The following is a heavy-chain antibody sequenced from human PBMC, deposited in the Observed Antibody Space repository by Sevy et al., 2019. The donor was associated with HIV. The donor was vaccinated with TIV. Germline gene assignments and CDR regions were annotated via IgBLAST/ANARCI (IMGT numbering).Heavy chain of an antibody. V-gene: IGHV1-2*02. CDR1: GYTFVGYY. D-gene: IGHD3-22*01. Sequence: ASVKVSCKTSGYTFVGYYIHWVRQAPGQGLEWMGWINPASGGTDYAREFQGRVTMTRDTSLRIAYMEVRWLKSDDTAVYYCATEAGRAEKRYYESRAYYSTWGQGTPVTVSS. CDR3: ATEAGRAEKRYYESRAYYST. CDR2: INPASGGT. J-gene: IGHJ4*02.